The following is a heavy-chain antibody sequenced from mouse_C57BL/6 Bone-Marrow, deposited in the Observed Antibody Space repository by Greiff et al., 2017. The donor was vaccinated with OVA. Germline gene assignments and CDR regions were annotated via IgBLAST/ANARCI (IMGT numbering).Heavy chain of an antibody. CDR1: GFTFSDYG. CDR3: ARPGTVVATPFAY. J-gene: IGHJ3*01. CDR2: ISSGSSTL. D-gene: IGHD1-1*01. Sequence: EVKLMESGGGLVKPGGSLKLSCAASGFTFSDYGMHWVRQAPEKGLEWVAYISSGSSTLYYADTVKGRFTISRDNAKNTLFLQMTSLRSEDTAMYYCARPGTVVATPFAYWGQGTLVTVSA. V-gene: IGHV5-17*01.